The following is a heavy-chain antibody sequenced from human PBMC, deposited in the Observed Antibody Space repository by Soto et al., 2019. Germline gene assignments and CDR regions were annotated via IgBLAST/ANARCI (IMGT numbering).Heavy chain of an antibody. Sequence: ASVKVSCKASGYTFTRFGISWVRQAPGQGLEWMGWISTFNGATNYAQKFKDRITMTTDTPTSTAYMELRSLRSDDTAVYYCARPPGYISDWYYFDLWGQGTQVTVSS. CDR1: GYTFTRFG. CDR3: ARPPGYISDWYYFDL. CDR2: ISTFNGAT. D-gene: IGHD3-9*01. V-gene: IGHV1-18*01. J-gene: IGHJ4*02.